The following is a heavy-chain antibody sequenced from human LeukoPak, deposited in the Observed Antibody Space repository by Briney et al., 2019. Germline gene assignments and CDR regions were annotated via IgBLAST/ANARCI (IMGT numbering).Heavy chain of an antibody. CDR1: GGSISSGGYY. D-gene: IGHD6-6*01. V-gene: IGHV4-31*03. CDR3: ARDQEQLGVDY. J-gene: IGHJ4*02. CDR2: IYYSGST. Sequence: SETLSLTCTVSGGSISSGGYYWSWIRQHPGKGLERIGYIYYSGSTYYNPSLKSRVTISVDTSKNQFSLKLSSVTAADTAVYYCARDQEQLGVDYWGQGTLVTVSS.